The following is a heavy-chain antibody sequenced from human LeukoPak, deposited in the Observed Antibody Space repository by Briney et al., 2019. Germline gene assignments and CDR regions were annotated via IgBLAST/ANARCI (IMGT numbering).Heavy chain of an antibody. Sequence: ASVKVSCKASGYTFTSYGISWVRQAPGQGLEWMGIINPSGGSTSYAQKFQGRVTMTRDTSTSTVYMELSSLRSEDTAVYYCASGIVVVPDYWGQGTLVTVSS. V-gene: IGHV1-46*01. CDR3: ASGIVVVPDY. D-gene: IGHD3-22*01. J-gene: IGHJ4*02. CDR2: INPSGGST. CDR1: GYTFTSYG.